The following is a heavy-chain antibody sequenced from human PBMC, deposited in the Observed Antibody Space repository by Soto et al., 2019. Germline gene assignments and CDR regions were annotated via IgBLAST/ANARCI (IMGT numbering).Heavy chain of an antibody. Sequence: QVKLVQSGAEVKRPGASVTVSCRSSGDTFNDYYIHWVRQAPGQGLEWMGWINPNGGVTKYAQKFQGWVSRTRDTSIRTVYMQLSRLRSDDTAVYYCARESGGATATLDYYYFYMDVWGTGTTVTVSS. CDR3: ARESGGATATLDYYYFYMDV. V-gene: IGHV1-2*04. CDR1: GDTFNDYY. CDR2: INPNGGVT. D-gene: IGHD5-12*01. J-gene: IGHJ6*03.